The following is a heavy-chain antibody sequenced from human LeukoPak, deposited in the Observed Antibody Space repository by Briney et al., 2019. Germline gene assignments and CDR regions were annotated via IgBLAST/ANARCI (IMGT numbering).Heavy chain of an antibody. D-gene: IGHD5/OR15-5a*01. J-gene: IGHJ1*01. CDR1: GFTFSSYE. V-gene: IGHV3-48*03. CDR2: ISSSCSPI. Sequence: GGSLRLSCAASGFTFSSYEMNWVRQAPGQGLEWVSYISSSCSPIYYADSVKGRFTISRDNAKKSLYLQMNSLRADDTAVYYCARVITVYNVYEEVAEYFQYWGQGTLVTVSS. CDR3: ARVITVYNVYEEVAEYFQY.